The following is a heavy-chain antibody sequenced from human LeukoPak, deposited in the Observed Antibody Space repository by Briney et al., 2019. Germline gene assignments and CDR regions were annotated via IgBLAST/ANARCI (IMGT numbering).Heavy chain of an antibody. CDR2: ISGSGGST. CDR3: ARDLGGGLLTNDY. CDR1: GFTFSSYA. V-gene: IGHV3-23*01. Sequence: GGSLRHSCSASGFTFSSYAMSWVRQAPGKGLEWVSTISGSGGSTYYADSVKGRFTISRDNAKNSLYLQMNSLRAEDTAVYYCARDLGGGLLTNDYWGQGTLVTVSS. D-gene: IGHD4/OR15-4a*01. J-gene: IGHJ4*02.